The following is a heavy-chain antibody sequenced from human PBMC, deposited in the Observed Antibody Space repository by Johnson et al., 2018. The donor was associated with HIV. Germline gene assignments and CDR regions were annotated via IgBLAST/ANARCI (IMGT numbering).Heavy chain of an antibody. V-gene: IGHV3-30*04. J-gene: IGHJ3*02. CDR2: ISYDGSNH. CDR3: ARDLGGGYSSSSYAFDI. D-gene: IGHD6-6*01. Sequence: QVQLVESGGGLVQPGGSLRLSCAASGFIFSSYAMHWFRQAPGKGLEWVAVISYDGSNHYYADSVKGRLTISRDNSKNTLYLQMNSLSAEDTAVYHCARDLGGGYSSSSYAFDIWGQGTMVTVSS. CDR1: GFIFSSYA.